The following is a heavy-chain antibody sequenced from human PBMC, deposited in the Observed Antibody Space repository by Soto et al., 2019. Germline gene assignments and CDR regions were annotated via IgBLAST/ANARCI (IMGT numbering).Heavy chain of an antibody. J-gene: IGHJ2*01. CDR2: IYSGGST. Sequence: GGSLRLSCAASGFTVSSNYMSWVRQAPGKGLEWVSVIYSGGSTYYADSVKGRFTISRHNSKNTLYLQMNSLRAEDTAVYYCARGAGGFVSWYFDLWGRGTLVTVSS. CDR3: ARGAGGFVSWYFDL. CDR1: GFTVSSNY. V-gene: IGHV3-53*04. D-gene: IGHD2-8*02.